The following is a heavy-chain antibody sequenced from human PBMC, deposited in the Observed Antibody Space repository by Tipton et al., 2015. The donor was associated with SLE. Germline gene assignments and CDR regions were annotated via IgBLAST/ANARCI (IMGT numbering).Heavy chain of an antibody. CDR3: ARVRPPLSIFGVVKGTDYYYMDF. CDR2: INHSGST. V-gene: IGHV4-34*01. CDR1: GGSFSGYY. D-gene: IGHD3-3*01. Sequence: TLSLTCAVYGGSFSGYYWSRIRQPPGKGLEWIGEINHSGSTNYNPSLKSRFTKSVDTSKNQISLKLSSVTAADTAVYYCARVRPPLSIFGVVKGTDYYYMDFWGKGTTVTVPS. J-gene: IGHJ6*03.